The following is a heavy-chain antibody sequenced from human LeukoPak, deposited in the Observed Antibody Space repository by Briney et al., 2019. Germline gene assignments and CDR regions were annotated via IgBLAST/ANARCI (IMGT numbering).Heavy chain of an antibody. J-gene: IGHJ5*02. Sequence: SETLSLTCTVSGGSISSSSYYWGWIRQPPGTGLEWIGSIYYSGSTYYNPSLKSRVTISVDTSKNQFSLKLSSVAAADTAVYYCARGYGVFGGAFDPWGQGTLVTVSS. CDR1: GGSISSSSYY. D-gene: IGHD3-10*02. CDR2: IYYSGST. V-gene: IGHV4-39*01. CDR3: ARGYGVFGGAFDP.